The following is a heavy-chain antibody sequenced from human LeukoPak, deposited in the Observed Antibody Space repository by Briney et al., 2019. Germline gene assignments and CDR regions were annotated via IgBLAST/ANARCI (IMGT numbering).Heavy chain of an antibody. V-gene: IGHV1-2*02. CDR3: ARDLGWSSSH. CDR1: GYSFTDHH. J-gene: IGHJ4*02. D-gene: IGHD6-6*01. CDR2: INPTGGT. Sequence: ASVKVSCKASGYSFTDHHMHWVRQAPGQGLEWMGWINPTGGTTYAQKFQDRVTMTRDTSINTAYMELSGLRSDDTAVYYCARDLGWSSSHWGQGTLVTVSS.